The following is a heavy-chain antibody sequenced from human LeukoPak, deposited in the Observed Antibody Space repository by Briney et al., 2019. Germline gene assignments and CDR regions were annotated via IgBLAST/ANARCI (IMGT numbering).Heavy chain of an antibody. V-gene: IGHV3-23*01. Sequence: GGSLRLSCAASGFTFSNYAMNWVRQAPGKGLEWVSIISGSGASTHYADSVKGRFTISRDNSKNTLYLQMSSLRAEDTAIYYCAELSWQWLVRTVGNYYFDYWGQGTLVTVSS. CDR2: ISGSGAST. J-gene: IGHJ4*02. D-gene: IGHD6-19*01. CDR1: GFTFSNYA. CDR3: AELSWQWLVRTVGNYYFDY.